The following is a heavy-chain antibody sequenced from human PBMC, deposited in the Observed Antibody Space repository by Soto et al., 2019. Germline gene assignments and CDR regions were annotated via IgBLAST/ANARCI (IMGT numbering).Heavy chain of an antibody. D-gene: IGHD7-27*01. J-gene: IGHJ6*02. CDR3: AKDQSGDYYYYYGMDV. CDR2: ISWNSGSI. V-gene: IGHV3-9*01. CDR1: GFTFDDYA. Sequence: GGSLRLSCAASGFTFDDYAMHWVRQAPGKGLEWVSGISWNSGSIGYADSVKGRFTISRDNAKNSLYLQMNSLRAEDTALYYCAKDQSGDYYYYYGMDVWGQGTTVTVSS.